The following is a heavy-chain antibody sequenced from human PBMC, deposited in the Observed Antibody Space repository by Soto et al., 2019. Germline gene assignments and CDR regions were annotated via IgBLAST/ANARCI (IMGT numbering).Heavy chain of an antibody. Sequence: PGGSLRLSCAASGFTFSSYEMNWVRQAPGKGLEWVSYISSSGSTIYYADSVKGRFTISRDNAKNSLYLQMNSLRAEDTAVYYCARDGRVVPAAPRIGDYYYYGMDVWGQGTTVTVSS. CDR2: ISSSGSTI. CDR3: ARDGRVVPAAPRIGDYYYYGMDV. D-gene: IGHD2-2*01. J-gene: IGHJ6*02. V-gene: IGHV3-48*03. CDR1: GFTFSSYE.